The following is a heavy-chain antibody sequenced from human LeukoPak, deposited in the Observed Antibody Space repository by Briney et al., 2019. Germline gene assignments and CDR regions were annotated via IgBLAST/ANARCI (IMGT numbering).Heavy chain of an antibody. CDR1: GFTFDDYA. J-gene: IGHJ4*02. V-gene: IGHV3-9*01. CDR3: AKEGGSGLTMLDY. CDR2: ISWNSGSI. D-gene: IGHD6-19*01. Sequence: GGSLRLSCAASGFTFDDYAMHWVRQAPGKGLEWVSGISWNSGSIGYADSVKGRFTISRDNAKNSLYLQMNSLRAEDTALYYCAKEGGSGLTMLDYWGQGTLVTVSS.